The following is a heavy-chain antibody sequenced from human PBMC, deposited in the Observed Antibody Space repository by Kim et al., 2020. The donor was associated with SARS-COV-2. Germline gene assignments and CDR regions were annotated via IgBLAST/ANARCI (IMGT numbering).Heavy chain of an antibody. J-gene: IGHJ4*02. D-gene: IGHD6-19*01. CDR1: GFTFSSYA. Sequence: GGSLRLSCAASGFTFSSYAMSWVRQAPGKGLEWVSGIRSSGDTTYYTDSVKGRFTISRDNGKNRVYLQLNSLRAEDTALYYCASSGCGWYYFDYWGQGTL. CDR3: ASSGCGWYYFDY. V-gene: IGHV3-23*01. CDR2: IRSSGDTT.